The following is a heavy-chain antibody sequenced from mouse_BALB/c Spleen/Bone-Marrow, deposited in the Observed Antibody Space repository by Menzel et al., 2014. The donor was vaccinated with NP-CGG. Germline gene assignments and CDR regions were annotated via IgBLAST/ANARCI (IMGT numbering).Heavy chain of an antibody. V-gene: IGHV1-82*01. Sequence: VQLQQSGPELVKPGASVKISCKASGYAFSSSWMNWVKQRPGQGLEWIGRIYPGDGDTNYNGKFKGKATLTADKSSSTAYMQLSSLTSVDFAVYFCASGSSSFAYWGQGTLVTVSA. D-gene: IGHD1-1*01. CDR2: IYPGDGDT. CDR1: GYAFSSSW. CDR3: ASGSSSFAY. J-gene: IGHJ3*01.